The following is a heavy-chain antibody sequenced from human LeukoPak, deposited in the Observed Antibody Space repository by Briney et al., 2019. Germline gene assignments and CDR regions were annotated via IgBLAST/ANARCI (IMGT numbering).Heavy chain of an antibody. CDR2: ICYSAST. CDR3: TRLSYYYDSSGGHYYFDY. D-gene: IGHD3-22*01. Sequence: SETLSLTCTVSGGSISSSTYYWGWIRQPPGKGLEWIGSICYSASTYYNPSLKSRVTISVDTSKNQFSLKLRSVTAADTAVYYCTRLSYYYDSSGGHYYFDYWGQGTLVTVSS. CDR1: GGSISSSTYY. J-gene: IGHJ4*02. V-gene: IGHV4-39*07.